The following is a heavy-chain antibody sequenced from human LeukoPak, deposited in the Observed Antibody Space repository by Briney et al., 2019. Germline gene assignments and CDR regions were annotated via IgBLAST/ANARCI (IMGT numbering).Heavy chain of an antibody. CDR1: GFTFSSYG. D-gene: IGHD3-22*01. V-gene: IGHV3-33*01. J-gene: IGHJ4*02. Sequence: GRSLRLSCAASGFTFSSYGMHWVRQAPGKGLEWVAVIWYDGSNKYYADSVKGRFTISRDSSKNTLYLQMNSLRAEDTAVYYCARDLNYYDSSGPFDYWGQGTLVTVSS. CDR3: ARDLNYYDSSGPFDY. CDR2: IWYDGSNK.